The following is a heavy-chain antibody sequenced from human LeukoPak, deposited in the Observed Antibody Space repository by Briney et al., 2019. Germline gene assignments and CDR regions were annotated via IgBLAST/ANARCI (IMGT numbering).Heavy chain of an antibody. CDR1: GYSISSSNW. CDR3: AESRIAARPRFDY. D-gene: IGHD6-6*01. J-gene: IGHJ4*02. Sequence: SETLSLTCAVSGYSISSSNWWGWIRQPPGKGLEWIGYIYYSGSTYYNPSLKSRVTMSVDTSKNQFSLKLSSVTAVDTAVYYCAESRIAARPRFDYWGQGTLVTVSS. V-gene: IGHV4-28*01. CDR2: IYYSGST.